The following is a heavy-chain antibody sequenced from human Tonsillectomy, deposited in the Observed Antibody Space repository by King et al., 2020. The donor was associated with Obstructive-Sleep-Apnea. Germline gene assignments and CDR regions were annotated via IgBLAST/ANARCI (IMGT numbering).Heavy chain of an antibody. D-gene: IGHD3-22*01. CDR3: ARVSRYYYDSSGTDLHNWFDP. V-gene: IGHV4-31*03. J-gene: IGHJ5*02. CDR2: IYYSGST. CDR1: GGSISSGGYY. Sequence: QLQESGPGLVKPSQTLSLTCTVSGGSISSGGYYWSWIRQHPGKGLEWIGYIYYSGSTYYNPSLKSRVTISVDTSKNQFSLKLGSVTAADTAGYYCARVSRYYYDSSGTDLHNWFDPWGQGTLVTVSS.